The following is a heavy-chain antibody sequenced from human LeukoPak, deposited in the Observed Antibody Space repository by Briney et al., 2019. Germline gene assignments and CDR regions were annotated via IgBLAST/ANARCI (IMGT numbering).Heavy chain of an antibody. CDR2: TSSDLNVK. Sequence: TGGSLRLSCAASGFTFRNYVIHWVRQAPGKGLEWVAVTSSDLNVKLYADSVKGRFTISRDNSRSTLYLQMNSLRPEDTAIYYCARVGYGWFDPWGQGTLVTVSS. V-gene: IGHV3-30-3*01. CDR3: ARVGYGWFDP. J-gene: IGHJ5*02. D-gene: IGHD5-12*01. CDR1: GFTFRNYV.